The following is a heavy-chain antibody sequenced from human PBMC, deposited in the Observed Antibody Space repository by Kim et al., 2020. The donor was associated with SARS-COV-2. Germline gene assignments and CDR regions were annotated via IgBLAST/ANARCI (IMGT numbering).Heavy chain of an antibody. CDR3: AKHFTMMRNFYYYGMDV. J-gene: IGHJ6*02. D-gene: IGHD3-22*01. V-gene: IGHV3-23*03. Sequence: GGSLRLSCAASGFTFSSYAMSWVRQAPGKGLEWVSVIYSGGSSTYYADSVKGRFTISRDNSKNTLYLQMNSLRAEDTAVYYCAKHFTMMRNFYYYGMDVWGQGTTVTVSS. CDR1: GFTFSSYA. CDR2: IYSGGSST.